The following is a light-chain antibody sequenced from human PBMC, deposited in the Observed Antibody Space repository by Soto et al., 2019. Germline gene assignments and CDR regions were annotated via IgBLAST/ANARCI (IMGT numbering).Light chain of an antibody. V-gene: IGLV3-21*04. CDR2: YDS. Sequence: SSELTQPPSVSVAPGKTARVSCGGSNIGSKGVHWYQQKPGQAPVLVISYDSDRPSGIPERFSGSNSGNTATLTISRVEAGDEADYYCQVWDTNSDHVFGTGTKLTVL. CDR3: QVWDTNSDHV. J-gene: IGLJ1*01. CDR1: NIGSKG.